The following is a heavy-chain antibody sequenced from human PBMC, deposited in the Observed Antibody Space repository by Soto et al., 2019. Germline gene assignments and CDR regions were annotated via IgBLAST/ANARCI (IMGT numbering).Heavy chain of an antibody. V-gene: IGHV1-2*04. CDR2: INPNSGGT. CDR3: ASSITPPASYYYYGMDV. Sequence: ASAMRSCKPSGSTFSGYYMHWVLQAPGQGLEWMGWINPNSGGTNYAQKFQGWVTMTRDTSISTAYMELSRLRSDDTAVYYCASSITPPASYYYYGMDVWGQGTTVTVSS. J-gene: IGHJ6*02. CDR1: GSTFSGYY. D-gene: IGHD2-2*01.